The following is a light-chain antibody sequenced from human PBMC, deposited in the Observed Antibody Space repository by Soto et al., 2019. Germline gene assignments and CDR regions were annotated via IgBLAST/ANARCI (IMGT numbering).Light chain of an antibody. J-gene: IGKJ5*01. CDR3: QQYGSSPIT. CDR2: GAS. Sequence: EIVLTQSPGTLSLSPGERSTLSCMASRSVSTSYLAWYQQKPGQARRLLIHGASRRATGIPDRFSGSGSGTDFTLTINRLEPEDFAVYYCQQYGSSPITFGQGTRLDIK. CDR1: RSVSTSY. V-gene: IGKV3-20*01.